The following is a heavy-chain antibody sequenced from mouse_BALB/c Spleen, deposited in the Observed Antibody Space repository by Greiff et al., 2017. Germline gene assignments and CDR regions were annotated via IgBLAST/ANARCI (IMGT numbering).Heavy chain of an antibody. CDR3: ARVNLGGSSSLYAMDY. V-gene: IGHV1S135*01. CDR1: GYAFTSYN. J-gene: IGHJ4*01. D-gene: IGHD1-1*01. CDR2: IDPYNGGT. Sequence: VQLKQSGPELVKPGASVKVSCKASGYAFTSYNMYWVKQSHGKSLEWIGYIDPYNGGTSYNQKFKGKATLTVDKSSSTAYMHLNSLTSEDSAVYYCARVNLGGSSSLYAMDYWGQGTSVTVSS.